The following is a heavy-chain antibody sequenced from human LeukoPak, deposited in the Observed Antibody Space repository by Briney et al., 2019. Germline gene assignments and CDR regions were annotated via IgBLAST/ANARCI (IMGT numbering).Heavy chain of an antibody. CDR2: ITGSGTTT. Sequence: GGSLRLSCAASGFTFSRNAMTWVRQAPGKGLEWVSSITGSGTTTYYADSVKGRFTISRDNSNNTLSLQMNSLRAEDTAVYYCANIAKVTPGHWGQGTLVIVSS. CDR3: ANIAKVTPGH. CDR1: GFTFSRNA. V-gene: IGHV3-23*01. D-gene: IGHD2-21*02. J-gene: IGHJ4*02.